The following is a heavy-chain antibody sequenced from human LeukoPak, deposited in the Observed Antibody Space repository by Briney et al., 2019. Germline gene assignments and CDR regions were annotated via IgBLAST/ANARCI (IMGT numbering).Heavy chain of an antibody. V-gene: IGHV3-9*01. D-gene: IGHD3-16*02. Sequence: PGGSRRPPCAASGFTFDDHAMHWDRQAPGKGREWDSGISWNSGSIGYADSVKGRFTISRDNAKNSLYLQMNSLRAEDTALYYCAKGGWALGSFTAGWFDPWGQGTLVTVSS. CDR3: AKGGWALGSFTAGWFDP. CDR1: GFTFDDHA. CDR2: ISWNSGSI. J-gene: IGHJ5*02.